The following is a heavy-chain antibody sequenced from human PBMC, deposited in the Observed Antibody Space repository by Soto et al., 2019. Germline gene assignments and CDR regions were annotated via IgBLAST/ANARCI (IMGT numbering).Heavy chain of an antibody. CDR1: GFTFSTYE. V-gene: IGHV3-48*03. CDR3: ARDALPIVVMTRAGYFDY. Sequence: GGSLRLSCAASGFTFSTYELNSVRQAPGQRLEWVSYISSSGSAIYYVDSVQGRFTISRDNAKNSLYLQMNSLRAEDTAVYYCARDALPIVVMTRAGYFDYWGQGTLVTVSS. CDR2: ISSSGSAI. J-gene: IGHJ4*02. D-gene: IGHD3-22*01.